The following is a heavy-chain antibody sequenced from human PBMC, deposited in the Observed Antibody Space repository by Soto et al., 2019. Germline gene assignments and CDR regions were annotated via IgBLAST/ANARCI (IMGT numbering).Heavy chain of an antibody. Sequence: SETLSLTCSVSGVSLTSGTYYWSWIRQHPGKGLEWIGYIFYSGSTDYNPSLKSRVNILVDTSKNQFSLKLSSVTAADTAVYYCASTEDFFDYWGQGTLVTVSS. CDR2: IFYSGST. J-gene: IGHJ4*02. CDR1: GVSLTSGTYY. V-gene: IGHV4-31*03. CDR3: ASTEDFFDY.